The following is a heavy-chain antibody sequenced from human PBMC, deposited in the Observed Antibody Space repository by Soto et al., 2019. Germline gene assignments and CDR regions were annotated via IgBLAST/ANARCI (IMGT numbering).Heavy chain of an antibody. D-gene: IGHD6-13*01. V-gene: IGHV1-69*01. CDR1: GGTFSSYA. CDR3: WGIGYSSGWYVSYYYGMDV. Sequence: QVQLVQSGAEVKKPGSSVKVSCNASGGTFSSYAISWVRQAPGQGLEWMGGIIPIFGTANYAQKFQGRVTITADESTSTAYMELSSLRSEDTAVYYCWGIGYSSGWYVSYYYGMDVWGQGTTVTVSS. J-gene: IGHJ6*02. CDR2: IIPIFGTA.